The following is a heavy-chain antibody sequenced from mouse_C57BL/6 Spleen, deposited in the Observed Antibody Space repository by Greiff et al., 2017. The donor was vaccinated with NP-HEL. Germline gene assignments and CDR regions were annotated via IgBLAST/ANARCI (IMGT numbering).Heavy chain of an antibody. CDR3: ARFTTVVAYYFDY. CDR1: GYTFTSYW. CDR2: INPSNGGT. D-gene: IGHD1-1*01. Sequence: QVQLQQPGTELVKPGASVKLSCKASGYTFTSYWMHWVKQRPGQGLEWIGNINPSNGGTNYNEKFKSKATLTVDKSSSTAYMQLSSLTSEESAVYYCARFTTVVAYYFDYWGQGTTLTVSS. J-gene: IGHJ2*01. V-gene: IGHV1-53*01.